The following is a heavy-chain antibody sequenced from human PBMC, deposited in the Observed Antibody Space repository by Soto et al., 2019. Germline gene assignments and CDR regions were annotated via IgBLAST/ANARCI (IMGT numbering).Heavy chain of an antibody. CDR3: ARRAYSSSSPLYNWFDS. CDR2: INPNGGST. V-gene: IGHV1-46*01. CDR1: ADTFTSYY. D-gene: IGHD6-6*01. J-gene: IGHJ5*01. Sequence: ASVKVSCKAPADTFTSYYIHWVRQAPGHGLEWMGIINPNGGSTRFAQTFQGRVTMTTDTSTSTVYMELRSLRSEDTAMYYCARRAYSSSSPLYNWFDSWGQGTLVTVSS.